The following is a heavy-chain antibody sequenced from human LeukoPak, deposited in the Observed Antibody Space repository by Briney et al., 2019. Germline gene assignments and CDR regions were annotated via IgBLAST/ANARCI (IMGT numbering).Heavy chain of an antibody. J-gene: IGHJ4*02. CDR3: ARCGPLRATRLLDY. Sequence: SETLSLTCAVYGGSFSGYYWSWIRQPPGKGLEWIGEINHSGSTNYNPSLKSRVTISVDTSKNQFSLKLSSVTAADTAVYYCARCGPLRATRLLDYWGQGTLVTVSS. D-gene: IGHD5-12*01. CDR1: GGSFSGYY. CDR2: INHSGST. V-gene: IGHV4-34*01.